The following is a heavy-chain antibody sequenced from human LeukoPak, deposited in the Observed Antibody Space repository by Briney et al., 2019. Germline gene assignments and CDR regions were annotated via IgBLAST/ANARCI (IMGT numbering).Heavy chain of an antibody. CDR2: INHSGST. Sequence: SETLSLTCAVYGGSFSGYYWSWIRQPPGKGLEWIGEINHSGSTNYNPSLKSRVTISVDTSKNQFSLKLSSVTAADTAVYYCARHLGRGSSWTNYYYYYMDVRGKGTTVTVSS. V-gene: IGHV4-34*01. CDR3: ARHLGRGSSWTNYYYYYMDV. CDR1: GGSFSGYY. J-gene: IGHJ6*03. D-gene: IGHD6-13*01.